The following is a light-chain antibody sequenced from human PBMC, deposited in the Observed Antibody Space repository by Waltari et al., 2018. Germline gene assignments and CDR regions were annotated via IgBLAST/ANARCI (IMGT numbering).Light chain of an antibody. CDR3: QHYVRLPVT. CDR2: DAS. CDR1: QSFTRY. Sequence: TLSLSPGERATLSCRASQSFTRYLAWYQHKPGQAPRLLIYDASTRAAGIADRFTGSGFGTDFTLTISRLEPEDSAVYYCQHYVRLPVTFGQGP. V-gene: IGKV3-20*01. J-gene: IGKJ1*01.